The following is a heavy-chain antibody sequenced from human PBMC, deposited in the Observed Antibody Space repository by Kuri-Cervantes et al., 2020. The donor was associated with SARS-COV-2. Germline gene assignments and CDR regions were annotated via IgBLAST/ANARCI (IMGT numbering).Heavy chain of an antibody. CDR2: ISYDGSNK. CDR3: ARVWRGELYYYYGMGV. Sequence: LSLTCAASGFTFSSYTMHWVRQAPGKGLEWVAVISYDGSNKYYADSVKGRFTISRDNSKNTLYLQMNSLRAEDTAVYYCARVWRGELYYYYGMGVWGQGTTVTVSS. V-gene: IGHV3-30-3*01. D-gene: IGHD3-3*01. J-gene: IGHJ6*02. CDR1: GFTFSSYT.